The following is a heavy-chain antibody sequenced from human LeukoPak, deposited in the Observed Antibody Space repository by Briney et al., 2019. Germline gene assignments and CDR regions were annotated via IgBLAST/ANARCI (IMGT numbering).Heavy chain of an antibody. D-gene: IGHD3-10*01. Sequence: PSETLSLTCTVSGGSISSYYWSWIRQPPGKGLEWIGSIYYSGSTYYNPSLKSRVTISGDTSKNRFSLKLSSVTAADTAVYYCAKSNGYGLVDIWGRGTMVTVSS. V-gene: IGHV4-59*12. CDR2: IYYSGST. CDR1: GGSISSYY. CDR3: AKSNGYGLVDI. J-gene: IGHJ3*02.